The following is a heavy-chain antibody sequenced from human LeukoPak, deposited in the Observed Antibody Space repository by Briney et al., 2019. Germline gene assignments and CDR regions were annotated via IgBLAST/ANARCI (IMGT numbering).Heavy chain of an antibody. CDR3: ARVIIAAAGTGDY. V-gene: IGHV1-46*01. CDR2: INPSGGST. J-gene: IGHJ4*02. D-gene: IGHD6-13*01. CDR1: GYTFTSYQ. Sequence: ASVKVSCKASGYTFTSYQMHWVRQAPGQGLEWMGIINPSGGSTSHAQKFQGRVTMTRDTSTSTAYMELRSLRSDDTAVYYCARVIIAAAGTGDYWGQGTLVTVSS.